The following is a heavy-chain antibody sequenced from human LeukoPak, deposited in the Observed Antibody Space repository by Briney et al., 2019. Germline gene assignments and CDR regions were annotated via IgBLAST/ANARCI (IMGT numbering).Heavy chain of an antibody. CDR1: GYTFTIYF. Sequence: ASVNVSCQASGYTFTIYFIRWVRQAPGQGLEWMGWISAYNGNTNYAQKLQGRVTMTTDTTTSTAYMDLRSLRSDDTAVYYCARGHCSSTSCYGYCYYYMDVWGKGTTLTVSS. CDR3: ARGHCSSTSCYGYCYYYMDV. D-gene: IGHD2-2*01. J-gene: IGHJ6*03. CDR2: ISAYNGNT. V-gene: IGHV1-18*01.